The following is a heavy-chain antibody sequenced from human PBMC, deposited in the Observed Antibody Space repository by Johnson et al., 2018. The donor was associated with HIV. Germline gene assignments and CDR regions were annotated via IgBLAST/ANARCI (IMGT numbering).Heavy chain of an antibody. J-gene: IGHJ3*02. CDR3: TTDQVGRNYGGKYHI. CDR2: IKQDGSDK. CDR1: GFIFSSYW. Sequence: VQLVESGGGLVQPGGSLRLSCAASGFIFSSYWMSWVRQAPGKGLEWVANIKQDGSDKYYVDSVKGRFTISRDNANNSLYLQMNSLKIEDTAVYYCTTDQVGRNYGGKYHIWGQGTVLTVSS. D-gene: IGHD1-7*01. V-gene: IGHV3-7*03.